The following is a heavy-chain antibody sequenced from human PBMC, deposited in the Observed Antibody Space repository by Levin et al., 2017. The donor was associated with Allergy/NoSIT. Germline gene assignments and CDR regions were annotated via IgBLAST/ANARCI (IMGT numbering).Heavy chain of an antibody. CDR2: IYYSGST. CDR1: GGSISSSSYY. J-gene: IGHJ6*03. D-gene: IGHD2-15*01. V-gene: IGHV4-39*01. Sequence: GSLRLSCTVSGGSISSSSYYWGWIRQPPGKGLEWIGSIYYSGSTYYNPSLKSRVTISVDTSKNQFSLKLSSVTAADTAVYYCARRAVAARHYYYYYMDVWGKGTTVTVSS. CDR3: ARRAVAARHYYYYYMDV.